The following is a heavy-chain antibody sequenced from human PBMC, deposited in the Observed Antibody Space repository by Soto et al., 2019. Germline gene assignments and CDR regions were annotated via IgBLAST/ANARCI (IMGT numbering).Heavy chain of an antibody. CDR1: GAVVTSGENY. CDR2: IYDSGVT. D-gene: IGHD5-18*01. V-gene: IGHV4-30-4*08. Sequence: PSETLSLTCSVSGAVVTSGENYWSWVRQPPGKGLEWLGYIYDSGVTSYTPALKSRVTLSLDRPNNQVSLKLRSVTAADTADYLSVRDLAHGYTDKFWGHGKWGTVSS. J-gene: IGHJ4*01. CDR3: VRDLAHGYTDKF.